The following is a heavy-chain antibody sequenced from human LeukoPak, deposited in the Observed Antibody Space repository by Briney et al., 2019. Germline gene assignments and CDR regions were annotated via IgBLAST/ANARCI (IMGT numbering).Heavy chain of an antibody. Sequence: PSETLSLTCTVSGGSISSYYWSWIRQPAGKGLEWIGRIYTSGSTNYNPSLKSRVTMSVDTSKNQFSLKLSSVTAADTAVYYCARDGLTVTTDRQNYYYYMDVWGKGTTVTISS. J-gene: IGHJ6*03. CDR3: ARDGLTVTTDRQNYYYYMDV. CDR1: GGSISSYY. CDR2: IYTSGST. V-gene: IGHV4-4*07. D-gene: IGHD4-17*01.